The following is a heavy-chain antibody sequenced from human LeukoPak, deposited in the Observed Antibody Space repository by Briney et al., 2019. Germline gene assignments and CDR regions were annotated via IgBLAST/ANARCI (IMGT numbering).Heavy chain of an antibody. CDR1: GFTFSSYA. D-gene: IGHD6-19*01. Sequence: GGSLRLSCAASGFTFSSYAMHWVRQAPGKGLEWVAVISYDGSNKYYADSVKGRFTISRDNSKNTLYLQMNSLRAEDTAVYHCAMDKPPTFIAVAGTFDYWGQGTLVTVSS. J-gene: IGHJ4*02. V-gene: IGHV3-30-3*01. CDR2: ISYDGSNK. CDR3: AMDKPPTFIAVAGTFDY.